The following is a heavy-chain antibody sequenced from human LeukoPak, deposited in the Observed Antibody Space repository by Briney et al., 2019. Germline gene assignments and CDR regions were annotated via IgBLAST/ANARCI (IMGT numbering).Heavy chain of an antibody. J-gene: IGHJ4*02. D-gene: IGHD1-1*01. V-gene: IGHV3-30-3*01. CDR3: ARDPVPATARHFDY. CDR1: GFTFSSYA. Sequence: PGRSLRLSCAASGFTFSSYAMHWVRQAPGEGLEWVAVTLSDGNIKYYVDSVKGRFTISRDNSKNTLYLQMNSLRGEDTGVYYCARDPVPATARHFDYWGQGTLVTVSS. CDR2: TLSDGNIK.